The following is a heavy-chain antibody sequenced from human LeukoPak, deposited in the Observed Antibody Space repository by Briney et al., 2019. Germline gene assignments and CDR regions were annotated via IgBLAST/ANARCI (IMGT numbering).Heavy chain of an antibody. D-gene: IGHD3-22*01. Sequence: PSETLSLTCTVSGGSISTSSYYWGWIRQPPGTGLEWIGSIYYSGSTYYNPSLKSRVTISVDTSKNQFSLKLSSVTAADTAVYYCAREGTMIVEGYYYYMDVWGKGTTVTVSS. CDR3: AREGTMIVEGYYYYMDV. CDR1: GGSISTSSYY. J-gene: IGHJ6*03. V-gene: IGHV4-39*07. CDR2: IYYSGST.